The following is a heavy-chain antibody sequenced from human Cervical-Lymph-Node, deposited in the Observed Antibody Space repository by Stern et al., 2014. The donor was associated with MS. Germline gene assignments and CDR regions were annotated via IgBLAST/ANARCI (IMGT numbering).Heavy chain of an antibody. CDR3: AREGKATIVGAFDY. V-gene: IGHV1-69*01. CDR1: GVTFSSYT. Sequence: VQLVQSGAGVEQPGCSVKVSCPASGVTFSSYTFSWVRQAPGQGLEWIGGIIPIFGTANYAQKFQGRVTITADESTSTAYMELNSLRSEDTAGYYGAREGKATIVGAFDYWGQGTLVTVSS. D-gene: IGHD1-26*01. J-gene: IGHJ4*02. CDR2: IIPIFGTA.